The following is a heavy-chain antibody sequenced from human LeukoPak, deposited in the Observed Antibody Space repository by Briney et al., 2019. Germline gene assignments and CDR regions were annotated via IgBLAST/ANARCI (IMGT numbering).Heavy chain of an antibody. J-gene: IGHJ4*02. V-gene: IGHV4-34*01. CDR3: ASLPIPGIPAAYSFDS. CDR1: GGPFSGYY. D-gene: IGHD6-13*01. CDR2: INHSGST. Sequence: SETLSLTCAVYGGPFSGYYWSWIRQPPGKGLEWIGEINHSGSTNCNPSLKSRVTISVDTSKNQFSLKLSSVTAADTAVYYCASLPIPGIPAAYSFDSWGQGTLVTVSS.